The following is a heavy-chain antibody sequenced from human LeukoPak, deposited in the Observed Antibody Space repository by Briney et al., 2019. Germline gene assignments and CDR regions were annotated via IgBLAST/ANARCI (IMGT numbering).Heavy chain of an antibody. V-gene: IGHV3-74*01. Sequence: GGSLRLSSAASGFTFSSYWMHWVRQAPGKGLVWVSRINSDGSSTSYADSVKGRFTISRDNAKNTLYLQMNSLRAEDTAVYYCARDTYGDYDRFSWFDPWGQGTLVTVSS. CDR1: GFTFSSYW. CDR3: ARDTYGDYDRFSWFDP. J-gene: IGHJ5*02. D-gene: IGHD4-17*01. CDR2: INSDGSST.